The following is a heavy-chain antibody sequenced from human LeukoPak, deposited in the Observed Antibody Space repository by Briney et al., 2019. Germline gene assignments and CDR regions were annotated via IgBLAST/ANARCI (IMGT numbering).Heavy chain of an antibody. V-gene: IGHV3-30*04. D-gene: IGHD2-2*01. CDR3: ARVMGRYCSSTSCYVDY. J-gene: IGHJ4*02. CDR2: ISYDGSNK. Sequence: GGSLRLSCAASGFTFSSYAMHWVRQAPGKGLEWVAVISYDGSNKYYADSVRGRFTVSRDNSKNTLYLQMNSLRAEDTAVYYCARVMGRYCSSTSCYVDYWGQGTLVTVSS. CDR1: GFTFSSYA.